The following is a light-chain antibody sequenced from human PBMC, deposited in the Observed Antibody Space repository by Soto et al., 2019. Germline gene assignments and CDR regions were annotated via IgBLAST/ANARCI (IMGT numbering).Light chain of an antibody. Sequence: QSVLTQPPSASRTPGQGVTISCSGGSSNVGSNTVNWYQQLPGTAPKLLLFNNNQRPSGVPDRFSGSKSGTSASLAISGLQSEDEADYYCAAWDGSLNGVVFGGGTKLTVL. V-gene: IGLV1-44*01. CDR1: SSNVGSNT. CDR2: NNN. CDR3: AAWDGSLNGVV. J-gene: IGLJ3*02.